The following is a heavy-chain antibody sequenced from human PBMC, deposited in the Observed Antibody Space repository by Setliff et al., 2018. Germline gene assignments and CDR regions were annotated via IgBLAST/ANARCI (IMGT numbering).Heavy chain of an antibody. CDR3: ARRPYDSSGYFNY. D-gene: IGHD3-22*01. CDR2: INAGNGNT. V-gene: IGHV1-3*01. CDR1: GYTFTNYA. Sequence: ASVKVSCKASGYTFTNYAIHWVRQAPGQRPEWMGWINAGNGNTKYSQKFQGRVTITRDTSASTAYMELSSLTSEDTAVYYCARRPYDSSGYFNYWGQGTLVTVS. J-gene: IGHJ4*02.